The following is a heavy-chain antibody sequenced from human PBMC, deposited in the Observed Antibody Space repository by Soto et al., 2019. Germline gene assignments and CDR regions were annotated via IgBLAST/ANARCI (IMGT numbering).Heavy chain of an antibody. CDR3: ASKIFGTTYFDY. CDR2: IRGGGSPI. J-gene: IGHJ4*02. D-gene: IGHD1-7*01. CDR1: GLTFSTYE. Sequence: GGSLRLSCAASGLTFSTYEMNWVRQAPGRGLEWVSYIRGGGSPILYADSVKGRFTISRDNAKNSLYLQMNSLRAEDTAIYYCASKIFGTTYFDYWGQGALVTVSS. V-gene: IGHV3-48*03.